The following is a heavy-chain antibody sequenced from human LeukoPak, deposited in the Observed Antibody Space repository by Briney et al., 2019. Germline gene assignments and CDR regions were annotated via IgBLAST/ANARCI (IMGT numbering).Heavy chain of an antibody. CDR3: AKVSRSRSDYFNY. V-gene: IGHV3-23*01. CDR2: ITENGDRS. D-gene: IGHD2/OR15-2a*01. J-gene: IGHJ4*02. Sequence: GGSLRLSCAASEFTFSGYAMSWVRQAPGKGPEWVSTITENGDRSYYTDSVKGRFTISRDISKNTLYLQMNSLRAEDTAVYYCAKVSRSRSDYFNYWGQGTLVTVSS. CDR1: EFTFSGYA.